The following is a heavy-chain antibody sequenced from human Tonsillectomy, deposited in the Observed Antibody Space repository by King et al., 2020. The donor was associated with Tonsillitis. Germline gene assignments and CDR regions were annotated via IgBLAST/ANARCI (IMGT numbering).Heavy chain of an antibody. Sequence: QLVQSGAEVKKPGASVKVSCKVSGYTLTDVSMHWVRQAPGKGLEWMGGFDPEDGETIPAQRFQGRVTMTEDTSTDTAYMELSSLRYDDTAVYYCAVEGGGGWSPFDSWGQGTLVTVSS. CDR2: FDPEDGET. CDR3: AVEGGGGWSPFDS. D-gene: IGHD6-19*01. V-gene: IGHV1-24*01. CDR1: GYTLTDVS. J-gene: IGHJ4*02.